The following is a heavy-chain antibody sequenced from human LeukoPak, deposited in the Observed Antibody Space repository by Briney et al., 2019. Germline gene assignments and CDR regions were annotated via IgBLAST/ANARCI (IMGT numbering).Heavy chain of an antibody. CDR1: GGSISSYY. Sequence: PSETLSLTCTVSGGSISSYYWSWIRQPPGKGLEWIGYIYYSGSTNYNPSLKSRVTISVDTSKNQFSLKLSSETAADTAVYYCARGGWDTVFDPWGQGTLVTVSS. V-gene: IGHV4-59*01. D-gene: IGHD5-18*01. CDR3: ARGGWDTVFDP. CDR2: IYYSGST. J-gene: IGHJ5*02.